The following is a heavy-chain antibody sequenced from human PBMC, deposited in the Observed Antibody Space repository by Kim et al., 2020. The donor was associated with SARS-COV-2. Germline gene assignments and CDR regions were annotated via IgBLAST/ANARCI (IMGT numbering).Heavy chain of an antibody. D-gene: IGHD3-10*01. J-gene: IGHJ6*01. Sequence: GGSLRLSCAASGFTFSSFDMHGVRQATGKGLEWVSAIGTAGDTYYPGSVKGRFTISRENAKNSLYLKMNSLRAGDTAVYYCARGFDSIGDSIGDYYYGM. CDR2: IGTAGDT. CDR1: GFTFSSFD. V-gene: IGHV3-13*04. CDR3: ARGFDSIGDSIGDYYYGM.